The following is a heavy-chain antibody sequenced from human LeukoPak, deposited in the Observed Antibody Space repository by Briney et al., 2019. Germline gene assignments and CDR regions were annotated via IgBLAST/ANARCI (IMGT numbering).Heavy chain of an antibody. CDR2: IIPILGIA. D-gene: IGHD3-22*01. J-gene: IGHJ4*02. Sequence: SVKVSCKASGGTFSSYTISWVRQTPGQGLEWMGRIIPILGIANYAQKFQGRVTITADKSTSTAYMELSSLRSEDTAVYYCAREPGGSGYYDYWGQGTLVTVSS. CDR1: GGTFSSYT. CDR3: AREPGGSGYYDY. V-gene: IGHV1-69*04.